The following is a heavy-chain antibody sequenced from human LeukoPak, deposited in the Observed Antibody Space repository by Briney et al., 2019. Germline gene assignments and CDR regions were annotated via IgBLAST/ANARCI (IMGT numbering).Heavy chain of an antibody. D-gene: IGHD2-2*01. CDR2: ISHFGST. V-gene: IGHV4-4*02. J-gene: IGHJ6*02. CDR3: AAPSSGTRGVDGLDV. Sequence: SETLSLTCAVSGGSISSSNWWSWVRQPPGKGLEWIGEISHFGSTNYNPSLKSRVIISVDRSKNQFSLKVTSVTAADTAVYYCAAPSSGTRGVDGLDVWGQGTTVTVSS. CDR1: GGSISSSNW.